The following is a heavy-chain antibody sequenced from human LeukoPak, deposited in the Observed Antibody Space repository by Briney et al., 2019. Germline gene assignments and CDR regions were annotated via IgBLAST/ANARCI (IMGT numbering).Heavy chain of an antibody. CDR2: INPNSGGT. CDR3: ARDRSTSGNWFDP. J-gene: IGHJ5*02. V-gene: IGHV1-2*02. CDR1: GYTFTGYY. D-gene: IGHD2-2*01. Sequence: ASVKVSCKASGYTFTGYYMHWVRQAPGQGLEWMGWINPNSGGTNYAQKFQGGVTMTRDTSISTAYMELSRLRSDDTAVCYCARDRSTSGNWFDPWGQGTLVTVSS.